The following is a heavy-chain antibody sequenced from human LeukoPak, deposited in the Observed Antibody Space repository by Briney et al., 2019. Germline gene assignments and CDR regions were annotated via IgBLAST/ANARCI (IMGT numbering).Heavy chain of an antibody. V-gene: IGHV3-21*01. CDR1: GFTYSSYS. Sequence: GGSLRLSCAASGFTYSSYSMNWVRQAPGKGLEWVSPISSSSSYIYYADSVKGRFTISRDNAKNSLYLQMNSLRAEDTAVYYCATRISEPADAFDIWGQGTMVTVSS. CDR2: ISSSSSYI. J-gene: IGHJ3*02. CDR3: ATRISEPADAFDI. D-gene: IGHD1-26*01.